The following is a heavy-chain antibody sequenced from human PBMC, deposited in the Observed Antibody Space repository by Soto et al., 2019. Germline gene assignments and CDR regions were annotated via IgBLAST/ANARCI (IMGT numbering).Heavy chain of an antibody. J-gene: IGHJ6*02. V-gene: IGHV1-69*13. CDR2: IIPIFGTG. D-gene: IGHD3-3*01. Sequence: ASVKVSCKASGGTFSSYGINWVRQAPGQGPEWMGGIIPIFGTGNYAQKFQGRVTITADESTSTAYMELSSLRSEDTAVYYCARDVVGYDFWSGYSPAYYYYGMDVWGQGTTVTVSS. CDR1: GGTFSSYG. CDR3: ARDVVGYDFWSGYSPAYYYYGMDV.